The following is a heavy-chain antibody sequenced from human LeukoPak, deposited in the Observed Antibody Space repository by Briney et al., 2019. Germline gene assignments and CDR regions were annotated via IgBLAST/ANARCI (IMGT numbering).Heavy chain of an antibody. CDR1: GGTFSSYA. D-gene: IGHD6-13*01. J-gene: IGHJ4*02. CDR3: ARALIAAAGTGYFDY. CDR2: IIPILGIA. V-gene: IGHV1-69*04. Sequence: SVKVSCKASGGTFSSYAISWVRQAPGQGLEWMGRIIPILGIANYAQKFQGRVTVTADKSTSTAYMELNSLRSEDTAIYYCARALIAAAGTGYFDYWGQGTLVTVSS.